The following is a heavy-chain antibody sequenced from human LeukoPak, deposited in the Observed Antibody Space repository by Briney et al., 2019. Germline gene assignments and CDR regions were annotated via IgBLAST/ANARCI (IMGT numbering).Heavy chain of an antibody. V-gene: IGHV3-74*01. CDR2: INSDGSTT. D-gene: IGHD2-15*01. J-gene: IGHJ5*02. Sequence: GGSLRLSCAASGFTFSSYWMHWVRQAPGRGLVWVSRINSDGSTTNYADSVKGRFTISRDNAENTMYLQMNSLRVEDTAVYYCTRRVSATRWFDPWGQGTLVAVSS. CDR1: GFTFSSYW. CDR3: TRRVSATRWFDP.